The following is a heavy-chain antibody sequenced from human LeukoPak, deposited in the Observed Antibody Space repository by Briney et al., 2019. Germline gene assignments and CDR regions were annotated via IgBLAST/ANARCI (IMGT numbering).Heavy chain of an antibody. J-gene: IGHJ1*01. D-gene: IGHD2-21*01. CDR1: GFTFSTYG. V-gene: IGHV3-7*05. Sequence: GGSLRLSCAASGFTFSTYGMSWVRQAPGKGLEWVANIKRDGSEKYYVDSVKGRFTISRDNAKNSLYLQMNSLRAEDTAVYWCVKNVALSVDYFQHWGQGTLVTVSS. CDR2: IKRDGSEK. CDR3: VKNVALSVDYFQH.